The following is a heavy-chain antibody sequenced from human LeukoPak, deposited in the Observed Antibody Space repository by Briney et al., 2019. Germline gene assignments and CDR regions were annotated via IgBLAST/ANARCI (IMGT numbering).Heavy chain of an antibody. CDR2: INHSGST. D-gene: IGHD2-15*01. CDR3: ARGPWWGGAFDI. Sequence: SETLSLTCAVYGGSFSGYYWSWIRQPPGKGLEWIGEINHSGSTNYNPSLKSRVTISVDTSKNQFSLKLSSVTAADTAVYYCARGPWWGGAFDIWGQGTMVTVSS. CDR1: GGSFSGYY. J-gene: IGHJ3*02. V-gene: IGHV4-34*01.